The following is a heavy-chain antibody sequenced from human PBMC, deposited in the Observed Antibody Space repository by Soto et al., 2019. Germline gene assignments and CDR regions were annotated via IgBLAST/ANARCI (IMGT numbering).Heavy chain of an antibody. CDR3: ARNYYDSSGYYSDY. D-gene: IGHD3-22*01. Sequence: GSGPTLVNPTQTLTLTCTFSGFSLSTSGMRVRWIRQPPGKALEWLARIDWDAAKFYSTSLKTRLTISKDTSKNQVVLTMTNMDPVDTATYYCARNYYDSSGYYSDYWGQGTLVTVSS. CDR2: IDWDAAK. CDR1: GFSLSTSGMR. V-gene: IGHV2-70*04. J-gene: IGHJ4*02.